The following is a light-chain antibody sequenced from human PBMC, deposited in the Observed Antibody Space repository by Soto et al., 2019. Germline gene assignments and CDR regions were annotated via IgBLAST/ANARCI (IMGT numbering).Light chain of an antibody. Sequence: EIVLTQSPGTLSLSPGERATLSCRASQSLSAFLAWYQQQPGQAPRLLIYGASTRATGIPDRFSGSGSGTDFTLTISRLEPEDFGVYYCQQYGSSPITFGQGTRLEIK. V-gene: IGKV3-20*01. CDR1: QSLSAF. J-gene: IGKJ5*01. CDR2: GAS. CDR3: QQYGSSPIT.